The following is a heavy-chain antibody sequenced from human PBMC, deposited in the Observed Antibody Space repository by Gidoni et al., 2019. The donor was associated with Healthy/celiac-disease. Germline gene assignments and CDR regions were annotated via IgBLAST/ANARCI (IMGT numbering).Heavy chain of an antibody. V-gene: IGHV1-8*01. J-gene: IGHJ4*02. CDR2: MNPNSGNT. D-gene: IGHD3-22*01. CDR1: GYTFTSYD. Sequence: QVQLVQSGAEVKKPGASVKVSCKASGYTFTSYDINWVRQATGQGLEWMGWMNPNSGNTGYAQKFQGRVTMTRNTSISTAYMELSSLRSEDTAVYYCARGGSYYYDSSGSTDYWGQGTLVTVSS. CDR3: ARGGSYYYDSSGSTDY.